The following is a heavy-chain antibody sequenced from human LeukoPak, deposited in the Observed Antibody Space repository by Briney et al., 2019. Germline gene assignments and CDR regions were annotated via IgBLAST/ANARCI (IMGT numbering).Heavy chain of an antibody. CDR2: IYYSGST. CDR3: ARHRAIDSGYDWTIHY. V-gene: IGHV4-39*01. D-gene: IGHD5-12*01. J-gene: IGHJ4*02. Sequence: PSETLSLTCTVSGGSISSSSYYWGWIRQPPGKGLEWIGSIYYSGSTYYNPSLKSRVTISVDTSKNQFSLKLSSVTAADTAVYYCARHRAIDSGYDWTIHYWGQGTLVTVSS. CDR1: GGSISSSSYY.